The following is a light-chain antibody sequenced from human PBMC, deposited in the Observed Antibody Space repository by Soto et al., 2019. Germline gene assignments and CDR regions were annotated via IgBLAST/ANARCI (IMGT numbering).Light chain of an antibody. CDR1: QTIRSW. Sequence: DIQMTQSPSTLSGSVGDRVTITCRASQTIRSWLAWYQQKPGKAPKLLIYKASTLKSGVPSRFSGSGSGKEFTLTISSLHPDDFATYYCQHYNSYSGAFGQGTKGELK. CDR3: QHYNSYSGA. J-gene: IGKJ1*01. CDR2: KAS. V-gene: IGKV1-5*03.